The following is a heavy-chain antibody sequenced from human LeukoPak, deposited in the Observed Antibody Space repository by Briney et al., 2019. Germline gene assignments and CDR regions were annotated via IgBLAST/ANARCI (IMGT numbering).Heavy chain of an antibody. D-gene: IGHD6-19*01. J-gene: IGHJ4*02. CDR3: ARDGASSGWFDY. CDR2: ISGSGANT. V-gene: IGHV3-23*01. Sequence: GGSLRLSCAASGFTFSSSAMSWVRQAPGKGLEWVSTISGSGANTYYAGSVKGRFTISRDNSKNTLYRQMNSLRAEDTAVYYCARDGASSGWFDYWGQGTLVTVSS. CDR1: GFTFSSSA.